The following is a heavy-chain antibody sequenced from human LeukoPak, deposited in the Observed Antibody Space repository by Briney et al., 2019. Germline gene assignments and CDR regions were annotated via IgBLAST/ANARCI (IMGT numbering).Heavy chain of an antibody. D-gene: IGHD3-9*01. Sequence: ASVKVSCKASGGTFSSYAISWVRQAPGQGLEWMGRIIPILGIANYAQKSQGRVTITADKSTSTAYMELSSLRSEDTAVYYCARGSTISPRVPDIWGQGTMVTVSS. V-gene: IGHV1-69*04. CDR3: ARGSTISPRVPDI. J-gene: IGHJ3*02. CDR2: IIPILGIA. CDR1: GGTFSSYA.